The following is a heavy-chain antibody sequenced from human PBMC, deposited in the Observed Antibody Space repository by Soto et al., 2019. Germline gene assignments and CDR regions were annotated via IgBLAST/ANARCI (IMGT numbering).Heavy chain of an antibody. J-gene: IGHJ4*02. CDR2: ISGSGGST. D-gene: IGHD2-15*01. CDR1: GFTFSSNA. Sequence: PGGSLRLSFAASGFTFSSNAMSWVRQAPGKGLEWVSAISGSGGSTYYADYEKGRFTISRDNSKNMLYLQMNSLRAEDTAVYYCAKDWTAGYCSGGSCRYFDYWGQGT. CDR3: AKDWTAGYCSGGSCRYFDY. V-gene: IGHV3-23*01.